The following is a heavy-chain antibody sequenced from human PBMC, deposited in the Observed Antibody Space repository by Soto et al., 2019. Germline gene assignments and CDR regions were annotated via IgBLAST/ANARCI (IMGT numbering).Heavy chain of an antibody. CDR2: FDPEDGET. V-gene: IGHV1-24*01. CDR3: ATKLGGGHIVVVTAMNDAFDI. Sequence: GASVKVSCKVSGYTLNELSMHWVRQATEKGLEWMGGFDPEDGETIYAQKFQGRVTMTEDTSTDTAYMELSSLRSEDTAVYYCATKLGGGHIVVVTAMNDAFDIWGQGTMVTVSS. J-gene: IGHJ3*02. CDR1: GYTLNELS. D-gene: IGHD2-21*02.